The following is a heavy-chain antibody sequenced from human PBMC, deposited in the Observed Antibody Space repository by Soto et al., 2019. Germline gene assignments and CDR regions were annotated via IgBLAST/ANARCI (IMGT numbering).Heavy chain of an antibody. D-gene: IGHD1-7*01. J-gene: IGHJ4*02. Sequence: SETLSLICTVSGGSVSSGSYYWSWIRQPPGKGLEWIGYIYYSGSTNYNPSLKSRVTISVDTSKNQFSLKLSSVTAADTAVYYCARVDWNYEFDYWGQGTLVTVSS. CDR3: ARVDWNYEFDY. CDR2: IYYSGST. CDR1: GGSVSSGSYY. V-gene: IGHV4-61*01.